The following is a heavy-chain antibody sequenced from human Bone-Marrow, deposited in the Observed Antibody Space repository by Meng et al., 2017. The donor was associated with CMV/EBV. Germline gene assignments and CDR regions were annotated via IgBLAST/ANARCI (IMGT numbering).Heavy chain of an antibody. D-gene: IGHD2-2*01. V-gene: IGHV3-30*02. CDR3: LPAVARY. CDR1: GFTFSSYG. CDR2: IRYDGSNK. Sequence: GGSLRLSCAASGFTFSSYGMHWVRQAPGKGLEWVAFIRYDGSNKYYADSVKGRFTIFRDNSKNTLYLQMNSLSAEDTAVYYCLPAVARYWGQGTLVTVSS. J-gene: IGHJ4*02.